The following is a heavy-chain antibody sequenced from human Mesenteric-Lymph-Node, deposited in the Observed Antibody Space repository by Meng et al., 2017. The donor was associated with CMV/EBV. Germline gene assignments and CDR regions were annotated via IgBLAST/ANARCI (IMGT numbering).Heavy chain of an antibody. D-gene: IGHD3-10*01. CDR3: AANLVWF. Sequence: GESLTISCAASGFTFSNYALSWVRQAPGRGLEWVSTIYNSGSSTYYADSVKGRFTISRDNSKNTLYLQMNSLRAEDTATYYCAANLVWFGGQGTMVTVSS. CDR2: IYNSGSST. CDR1: GFTFSNYA. V-gene: IGHV3-23*05. J-gene: IGHJ3*01.